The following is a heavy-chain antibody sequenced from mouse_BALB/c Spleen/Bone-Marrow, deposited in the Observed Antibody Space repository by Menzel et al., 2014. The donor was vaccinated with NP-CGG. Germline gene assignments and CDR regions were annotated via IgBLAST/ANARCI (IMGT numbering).Heavy chain of an antibody. D-gene: IGHD2-5*01. CDR2: ISGGGSYT. V-gene: IGHV5-9-2*01. CDR3: ARQNSNYGYSYAMDY. Sequence: EVHLVESGGGLVKPGGSLKLSCAASGFTFSSYGMSWVSQTPEKRLEWVATISGGGSYTYYPDRVKGRFTISRDNAKNSLSQQMSSLRSEDTALYYCARQNSNYGYSYAMDYWGQGTSVTVSS. CDR1: GFTFSSYG. J-gene: IGHJ4*01.